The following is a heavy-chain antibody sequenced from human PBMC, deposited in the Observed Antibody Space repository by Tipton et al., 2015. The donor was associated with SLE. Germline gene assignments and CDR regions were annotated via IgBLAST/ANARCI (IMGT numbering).Heavy chain of an antibody. V-gene: IGHV4-4*08. CDR3: ARLPDYFDH. CDR2: FYGGST. Sequence: TLSLTCTVSGGSINSRYWSWIRQPPGKGLEWIGYFYGGSTSYNPSLRGRVTISGDTSKNQFSLTLNSVTAADTAVYFCARLPDYFDHWGQGALVTVSS. J-gene: IGHJ4*02. CDR1: GGSINSRY.